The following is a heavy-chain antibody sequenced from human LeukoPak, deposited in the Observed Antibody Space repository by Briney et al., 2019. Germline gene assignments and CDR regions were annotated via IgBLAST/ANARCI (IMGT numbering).Heavy chain of an antibody. D-gene: IGHD3-22*01. Sequence: SQTLSLTCTVSGGSISSGGYYWSWIRQHPGKGLEWIGYIYYSGSTYYNPSLKSRVTISVDTSKNQFSLKLSSVTAADTAVYYCARQDYYDSSGYYSLGGAFDIWGQGTMVTVSS. CDR2: IYYSGST. J-gene: IGHJ3*02. V-gene: IGHV4-31*03. CDR1: GGSISSGGYY. CDR3: ARQDYYDSSGYYSLGGAFDI.